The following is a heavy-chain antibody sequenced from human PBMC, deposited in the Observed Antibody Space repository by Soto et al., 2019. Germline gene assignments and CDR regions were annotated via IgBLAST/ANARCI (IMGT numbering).Heavy chain of an antibody. CDR3: ARHELDSLDCSGGSCNGWFDP. Sequence: QLQLQASGPGLVKPSETLSLTCTVSGGSISSSSYYWGWIRQPPGKGLEWIGSIYYSGSTYYNPSLKSRVTISVDTSKNQFSLKLSSLTAADTAVYYCARHELDSLDCSGGSCNGWFDPWGQGTLVTVSS. J-gene: IGHJ5*02. CDR2: IYYSGST. V-gene: IGHV4-39*01. D-gene: IGHD2-15*01. CDR1: GGSISSSSYY.